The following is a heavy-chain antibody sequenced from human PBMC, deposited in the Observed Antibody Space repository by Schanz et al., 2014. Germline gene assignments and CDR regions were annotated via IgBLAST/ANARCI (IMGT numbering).Heavy chain of an antibody. CDR1: GFTFRDYY. D-gene: IGHD2-15*01. CDR2: IYASGAT. V-gene: IGHV3-66*01. J-gene: IGHJ6*02. Sequence: VQLVESGGGLVKPGGSLRLSCAASGFTFRDYYMSWIRQAPGKGLEWVSTIYASGATYYADSVKRRFTISRDISKNTLHLQVTSLRAEDTAVYYCAKARRKSNCSGGRCFHYSYYGMDVWGQGTTVTVSS. CDR3: AKARRKSNCSGGRCFHYSYYGMDV.